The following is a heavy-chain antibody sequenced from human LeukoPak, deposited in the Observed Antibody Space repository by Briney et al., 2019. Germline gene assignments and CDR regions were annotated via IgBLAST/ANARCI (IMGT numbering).Heavy chain of an antibody. CDR3: ARDPDSSGWYGSAFDI. CDR2: ISYDGSNK. Sequence: PGRPLRLSCAASGFTFSSCAMHWVRQAPGKGLEWVAVISYDGSNKYYADSVKGRFTISRDNSKNTLYLQMNSLRAEDTAVYYCARDPDSSGWYGSAFDIWGQGTMVTVSS. D-gene: IGHD6-19*01. CDR1: GFTFSSCA. V-gene: IGHV3-30-3*01. J-gene: IGHJ3*02.